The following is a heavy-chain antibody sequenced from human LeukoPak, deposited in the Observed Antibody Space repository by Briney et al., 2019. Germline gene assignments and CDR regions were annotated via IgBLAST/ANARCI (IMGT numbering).Heavy chain of an antibody. V-gene: IGHV4-59*01. CDR3: ARDTLDSSGWIDY. D-gene: IGHD6-19*01. Sequence: PSETLSLTCTVSGGSISSYYWSWVRQPPGKGLEWIGYVYYSGSTNYNPSLKSRVTISVDTSKNQFSLKLSSVTAADTAVYYCARDTLDSSGWIDYWGQGTLVTVSS. CDR1: GGSISSYY. J-gene: IGHJ4*02. CDR2: VYYSGST.